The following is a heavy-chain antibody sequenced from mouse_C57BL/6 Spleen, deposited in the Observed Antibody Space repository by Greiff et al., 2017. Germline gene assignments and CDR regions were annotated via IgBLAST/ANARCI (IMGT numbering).Heavy chain of an antibody. Sequence: VQLQQPGAELVKPGASVKLSCKASGYTFTSYWMHWVKQRPGQGLEWIGMIHPNSGSTNYNEKFKSKATLTVDKSSSTAYMQLSSLTSEDSAVYYCAREGDGDYAMDYWGQGTSVTVSS. CDR2: IHPNSGST. V-gene: IGHV1-64*01. CDR1: GYTFTSYW. J-gene: IGHJ4*01. D-gene: IGHD2-3*01. CDR3: AREGDGDYAMDY.